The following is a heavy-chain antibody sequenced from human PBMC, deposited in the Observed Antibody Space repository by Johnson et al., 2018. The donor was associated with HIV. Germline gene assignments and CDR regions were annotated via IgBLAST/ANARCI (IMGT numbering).Heavy chain of an antibody. D-gene: IGHD3-16*02. J-gene: IGHJ3*02. V-gene: IGHV3-7*01. Sequence: VQLVESGGGVVQPGRSLRLSCAASGFTFNNYGMHWVRQAPGKGLEWVANIKQDGSEKYYADSVKGRFTISRDNAKNTVYLQMNSLRAGDTAVYYCARGDRYHAFDIWGQGTMVTVSS. CDR2: IKQDGSEK. CDR3: ARGDRYHAFDI. CDR1: GFTFNNYG.